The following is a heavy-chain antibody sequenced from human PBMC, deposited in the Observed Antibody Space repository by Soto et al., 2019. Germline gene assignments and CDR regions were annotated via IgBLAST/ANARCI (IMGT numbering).Heavy chain of an antibody. Sequence: SETLSLTCAVYGGSFSGYYWSWVRQPPGKGLEWIGEINHSGSTNYNPSLKSRVTISVDTSKNQFSLKLSSVTAADTAVYYCARGSNLKRYFSWGQGTLVTVSS. CDR1: GGSFSGYY. D-gene: IGHD3-9*01. V-gene: IGHV4-34*01. CDR3: ARGSNLKRYFS. J-gene: IGHJ4*02. CDR2: INHSGST.